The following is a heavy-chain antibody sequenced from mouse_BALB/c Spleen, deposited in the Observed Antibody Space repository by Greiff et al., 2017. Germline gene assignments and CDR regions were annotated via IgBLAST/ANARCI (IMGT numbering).Heavy chain of an antibody. J-gene: IGHJ1*01. CDR1: GVDFSRYW. CDR2: INPDSSTI. CDR3: ARRGLYDGYYWYFDV. D-gene: IGHD2-3*01. V-gene: IGHV4-1*02. Sequence: EADGVDFSRYWMSWVRQAPGKGLEWIGEINPDSSTINYTPSLKDKFIISRDNAKNTLYLQMSKVRSEDTALYYCARRGLYDGYYWYFDVWGAGTTVTVSS.